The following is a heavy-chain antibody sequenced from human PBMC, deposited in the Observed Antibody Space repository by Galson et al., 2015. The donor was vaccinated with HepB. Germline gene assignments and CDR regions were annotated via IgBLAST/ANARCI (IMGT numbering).Heavy chain of an antibody. J-gene: IGHJ6*02. CDR2: ISGYNGNT. CDR3: ARPNRGRYYYDSSGYAPYYYYGMDV. CDR1: GYTFTNYG. Sequence: SVKVSCKASGYTFTNYGINWVRQAPGQGLEWMGWISGYNGNTNYAQKFQGRVTMTTDTTTRTAYMELRSLRSDDTAVYYCARPNRGRYYYDSSGYAPYYYYGMDVWGQGTTVTVSS. V-gene: IGHV1-18*01. D-gene: IGHD3-22*01.